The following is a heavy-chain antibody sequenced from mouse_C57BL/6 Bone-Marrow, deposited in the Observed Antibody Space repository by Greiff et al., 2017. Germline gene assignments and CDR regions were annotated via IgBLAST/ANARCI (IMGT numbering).Heavy chain of an antibody. D-gene: IGHD2-13*01. CDR3: ARGGPDWLFDY. V-gene: IGHV1-59*01. Sequence: QVQLQQPGAELVRPGTSVKLSCKASGYTFTSYWMHWVKQRPGQGLEWIGVIDPSDSYTNYNQKFKGKATLTVDTSSSTAYMQLSSLTSEDSAVYYCARGGPDWLFDYWGQGTTLTVSS. CDR2: IDPSDSYT. CDR1: GYTFTSYW. J-gene: IGHJ2*01.